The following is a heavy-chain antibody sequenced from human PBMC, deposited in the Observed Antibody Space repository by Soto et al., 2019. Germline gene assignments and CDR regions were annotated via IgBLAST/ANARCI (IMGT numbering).Heavy chain of an antibody. V-gene: IGHV2-5*02. D-gene: IGHD1-1*01. CDR3: AHRLGGFTWNDGDLDY. CDR2: IYWDDDK. CDR1: GFSLTTRPMG. Sequence: QITLKESGPTVVEPTETLTLTCSFSGFSLTTRPMGVAWFRQPPVKALEWLAVIYWDDDKRYNPSLRSRLTITKDTSTKQVVLTMTYMEPPDTATYYCAHRLGGFTWNDGDLDYWGQRTRVTVS. J-gene: IGHJ4*02.